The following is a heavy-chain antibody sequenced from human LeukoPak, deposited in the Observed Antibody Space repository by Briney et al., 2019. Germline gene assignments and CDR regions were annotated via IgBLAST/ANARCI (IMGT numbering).Heavy chain of an antibody. Sequence: PSETLSLTCTASGGSISSGSYYWSWNRPPAGKGLEWIRSSYTSGSTNYNPSLKSRVTISVDTSKNQFSLKLSSVTAADTAVYYCARDRRGYCSSTSCHVNYYYYYMDVWDKGTTVTVSS. CDR1: GGSISSGSYY. D-gene: IGHD2-2*01. CDR2: SYTSGST. J-gene: IGHJ6*03. CDR3: ARDRRGYCSSTSCHVNYYYYYMDV. V-gene: IGHV4-61*02.